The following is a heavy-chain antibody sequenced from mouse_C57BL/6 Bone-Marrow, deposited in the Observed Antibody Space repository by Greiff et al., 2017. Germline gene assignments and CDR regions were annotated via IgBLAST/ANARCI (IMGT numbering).Heavy chain of an antibody. CDR3: ARKGYYGLFAY. J-gene: IGHJ3*01. D-gene: IGHD2-1*01. V-gene: IGHV1-26*01. CDR2: INPNNGGT. CDR1: GYTFTDYY. Sequence: EVQLQQSGPELVKPGASVKISCKASGYTFTDYYMNWVKQSHGKSLEWIGDINPNNGGTSYNQKFKGKATLTVDKSSSTAYMELRSLTSEDSAVYYCARKGYYGLFAYWGQGTLVTVSA.